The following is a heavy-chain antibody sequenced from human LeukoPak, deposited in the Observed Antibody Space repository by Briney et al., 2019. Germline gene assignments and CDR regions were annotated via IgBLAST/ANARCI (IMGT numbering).Heavy chain of an antibody. CDR1: GGSISSGSYY. D-gene: IGHD6-6*01. CDR2: IYTSGST. V-gene: IGHV4-61*09. CDR3: ARGPGQLVRIPPRGWFDP. Sequence: SETLSLTCTVSGGSISSGSYYWSWIRQPAGKGLECIGHIYTSGSTNYNPSLKSRVTISVDTSKNQFSLKLSSVTAADTAVHYCARGPGQLVRIPPRGWFDPWGQGTLVTVSS. J-gene: IGHJ5*02.